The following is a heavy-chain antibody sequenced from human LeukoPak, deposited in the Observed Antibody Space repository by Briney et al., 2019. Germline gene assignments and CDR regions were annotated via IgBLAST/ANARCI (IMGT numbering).Heavy chain of an antibody. CDR1: GYTFTGYY. D-gene: IGHD6-13*01. CDR3: GRYLRKYSRSWYGDYYRDG. Sequence: ASVKLSCKASGYTFTGYYISWVRQAPGQGLEWMGRINPSSGDTNYAQNFQGRVTTTRDTSIRTAYMELSSLISDDTAMYYCGRYLRKYSRSWYGDYYRDGWGKGTTLTVSS. V-gene: IGHV1-2*06. CDR2: INPSSGDT. J-gene: IGHJ6*03.